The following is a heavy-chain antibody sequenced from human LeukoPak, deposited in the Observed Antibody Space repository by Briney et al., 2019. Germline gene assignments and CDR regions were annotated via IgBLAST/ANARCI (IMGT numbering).Heavy chain of an antibody. CDR2: IIPIFGTA. D-gene: IGHD5-24*01. Sequence: SVKVSCKASGGTFSSYAIIWVRQAPGQGLEWMGGIIPIFGTANYAQKFQGRVTITTDESTSTAYMELSSLRSEDTAVYYCARGRDGYNFRFDYWGQGTLVTVSS. J-gene: IGHJ4*02. CDR3: ARGRDGYNFRFDY. CDR1: GGTFSSYA. V-gene: IGHV1-69*05.